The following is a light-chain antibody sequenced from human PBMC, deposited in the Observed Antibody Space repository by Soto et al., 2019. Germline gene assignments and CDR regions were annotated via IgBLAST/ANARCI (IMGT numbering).Light chain of an antibody. V-gene: IGKV3-11*01. CDR3: QQHSNSWT. Sequence: EIVLTQSPATLSLSPGERATLSCRASQSVSSYLAWYQQKPGQAPRLLIYDASNRATGIPARFSGSGSGTDFTLTISSLEPEDFAVYYCQQHSNSWTFGQGTKVEI. CDR2: DAS. J-gene: IGKJ1*01. CDR1: QSVSSY.